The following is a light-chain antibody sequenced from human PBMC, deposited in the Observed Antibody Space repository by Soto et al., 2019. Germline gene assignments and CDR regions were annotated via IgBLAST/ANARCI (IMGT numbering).Light chain of an antibody. V-gene: IGKV1-39*01. CDR1: QSISNY. J-gene: IGKJ3*01. Sequence: DIQMTQSPSSLSASVGDRVTITCRASQSISNYLNWYQERPGKAPKLLIYAASSLQSGVPSRFSGSGSGTDFNLTISRLQPEDFATYYCQQSYSTPFTFGPGTNVDIK. CDR3: QQSYSTPFT. CDR2: AAS.